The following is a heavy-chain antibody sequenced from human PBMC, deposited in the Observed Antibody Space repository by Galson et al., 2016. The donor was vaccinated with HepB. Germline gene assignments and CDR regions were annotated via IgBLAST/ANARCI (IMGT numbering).Heavy chain of an antibody. CDR2: TYYRAKWYN. CDR3: ARDETRYNSSLNYYYYYYMDV. V-gene: IGHV6-1*01. J-gene: IGHJ6*03. D-gene: IGHD6-13*01. Sequence: CAISGDSVSSNSAAWNWIRQSPPRGLEWLGRTYYRAKWYNDYAVSVKSRITINPDTSKNQFSLQLNSVTPEDTAVYYCARDETRYNSSLNYYYYYYMDVWGKGTTVTVSS. CDR1: GDSVSSNSAA.